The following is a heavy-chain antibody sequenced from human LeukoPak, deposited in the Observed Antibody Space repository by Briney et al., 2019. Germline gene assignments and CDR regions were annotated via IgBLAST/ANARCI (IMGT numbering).Heavy chain of an antibody. CDR3: AIEFSSGYFNWFDP. CDR2: IIPIFGTA. Sequence: GASVKVSCKASGGTFSSYAISWVRQAPGQGLEWMGGIIPIFGTANYAQKFQGRVTITADESTSTAYMELSSLRSEDTAVYYCAIEFSSGYFNWFDPWGQGTLATVSS. J-gene: IGHJ5*02. CDR1: GGTFSSYA. D-gene: IGHD3-22*01. V-gene: IGHV1-69*13.